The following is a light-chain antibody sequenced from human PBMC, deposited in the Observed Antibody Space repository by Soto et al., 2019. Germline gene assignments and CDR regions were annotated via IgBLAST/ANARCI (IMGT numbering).Light chain of an antibody. V-gene: IGLV1-51*01. CDR2: DNN. Sequence: QAVLTQPPSVSAAPGQKVTISCSGSSSNIGNNYVSWYQRLPGTVPKLLVSDNNERPSGIPDRFSASRSGTSATLGITGLQTGDEADYYCAVWDISLSGVLFGGGTKLTVL. CDR3: AVWDISLSGVL. CDR1: SSNIGNNY. J-gene: IGLJ2*01.